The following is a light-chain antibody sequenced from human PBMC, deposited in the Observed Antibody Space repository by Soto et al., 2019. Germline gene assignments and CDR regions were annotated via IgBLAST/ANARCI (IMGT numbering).Light chain of an antibody. Sequence: EIVLTQSAAPLSLSQGERATLSCEDSQSVSSYLAWYQQKPGQAPRLLIYDASNRATGIPARFSGSGSGTDFTLTISSLEPEDFAVYYCQQRSNWPPLTFGGGTKVDIK. CDR3: QQRSNWPPLT. CDR1: QSVSSY. CDR2: DAS. V-gene: IGKV3-11*01. J-gene: IGKJ4*01.